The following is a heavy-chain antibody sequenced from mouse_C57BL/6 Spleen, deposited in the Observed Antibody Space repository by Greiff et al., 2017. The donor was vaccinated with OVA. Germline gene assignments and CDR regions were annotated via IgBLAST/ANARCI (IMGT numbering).Heavy chain of an antibody. V-gene: IGHV1-26*01. CDR1: GYTFTDYY. Sequence: EVQLQQSGPELVKPGASVKISCKASGYTFTDYYMNWVKQSHGKSLEWIGDINPNNGGTSYNQKFKGKATLTVDKSSSTAYMELRSLTSEDSAVYYCARHDYGSTWFAYWGQGTLGTVSA. D-gene: IGHD1-1*01. J-gene: IGHJ3*01. CDR3: ARHDYGSTWFAY. CDR2: INPNNGGT.